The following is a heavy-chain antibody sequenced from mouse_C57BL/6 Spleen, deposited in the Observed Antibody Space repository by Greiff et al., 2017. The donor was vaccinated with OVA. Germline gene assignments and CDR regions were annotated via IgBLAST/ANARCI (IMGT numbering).Heavy chain of an antibody. D-gene: IGHD1-1*01. CDR2: IHPNSGST. J-gene: IGHJ3*01. CDR3: VSSSTTVVPCAY. Sequence: QVQLQQPGAELVKPGASVKLSCKASGYTFTSYWMHWVKQRPGQGLEWIGMIHPNSGSTNYNEKFKSKATLTVDKSSSTAYMQLSSLTSEDSAVYYCVSSSTTVVPCAYWGQGTLVTVSA. V-gene: IGHV1-64*01. CDR1: GYTFTSYW.